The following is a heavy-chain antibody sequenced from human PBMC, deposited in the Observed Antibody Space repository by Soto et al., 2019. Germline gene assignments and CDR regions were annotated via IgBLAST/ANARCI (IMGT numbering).Heavy chain of an antibody. V-gene: IGHV1-69*06. CDR1: GGTFSCYA. Sequence: ASAKFSCNASGGTFSCYAISWVRQAPGQVLDCMGGIIPIFGTANYAQQFQGRVTINADKYTSTAYMELSSLRSEDTAVYYRARVRISVAGGALDIWGQGAMVTISS. J-gene: IGHJ3*02. D-gene: IGHD6-19*01. CDR2: IIPIFGTA. CDR3: ARVRISVAGGALDI.